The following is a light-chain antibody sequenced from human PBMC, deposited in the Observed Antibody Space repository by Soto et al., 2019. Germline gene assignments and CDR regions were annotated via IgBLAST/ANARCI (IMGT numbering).Light chain of an antibody. CDR3: QESYSSFR. J-gene: IGKJ4*01. Sequence: DIQMTQSPSSLSASVGDRVTITCQASQTISSYLSWYQQKPGKAPKLLLFAASSLQSGVPSRFSGSGSGTDSTLTISSLQPEDFATYYCQESYSSFRFGGGTKVDIK. CDR2: AAS. V-gene: IGKV1-39*01. CDR1: QTISSY.